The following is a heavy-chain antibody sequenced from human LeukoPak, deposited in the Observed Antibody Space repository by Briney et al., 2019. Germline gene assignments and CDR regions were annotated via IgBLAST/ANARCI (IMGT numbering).Heavy chain of an antibody. CDR1: GGSISSGGYY. CDR3: ARLSGNPHPPFDY. J-gene: IGHJ4*02. D-gene: IGHD1-26*01. CDR2: IYYSGST. Sequence: SQTLSLTCTVSGGSISSGGYYWSWIRQHPGKGLEWIGYIYYSGSTYYNPSLKSRATISVDTSKNQFSLKLTSVTAADTAVYYCARLSGNPHPPFDYWGQGTLVTVSS. V-gene: IGHV4-31*03.